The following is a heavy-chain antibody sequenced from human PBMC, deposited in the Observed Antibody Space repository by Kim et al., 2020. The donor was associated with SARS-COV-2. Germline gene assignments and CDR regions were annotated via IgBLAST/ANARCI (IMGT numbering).Heavy chain of an antibody. CDR1: GGSISSSSYY. CDR3: ARQEGCSGGSCFQDFDY. J-gene: IGHJ4*02. CDR2: IYYSGST. D-gene: IGHD2-15*01. V-gene: IGHV4-39*01. Sequence: SETLSLTCTVSGGSISSSSYYWGWIRQPPGKGLEWIGSIYYSGSTYYNPSLKSRVTISVDTSKNQFSLKLSSVTAADTAVYYCARQEGCSGGSCFQDFDYWGQGTLVTVSS.